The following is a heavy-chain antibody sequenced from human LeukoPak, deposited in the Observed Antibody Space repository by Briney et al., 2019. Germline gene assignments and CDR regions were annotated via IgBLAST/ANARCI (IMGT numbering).Heavy chain of an antibody. CDR1: GFTFSNYN. V-gene: IGHV3-48*04. D-gene: IGHD4-17*01. CDR2: IAGGGSRI. CDR3: ATGNGNYGEVAY. J-gene: IGHJ4*02. Sequence: GGSLRLSCAASGFTFSNYNMNWVRQAPGKGLEWVSYIAGGGSRISHADSLKGRFTISWDNAVDSLYLQMNSLRAEDTAVYYCATGNGNYGEVAYWGQGTLVAVSS.